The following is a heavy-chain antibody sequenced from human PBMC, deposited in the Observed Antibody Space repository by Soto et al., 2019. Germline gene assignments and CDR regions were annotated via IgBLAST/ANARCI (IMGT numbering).Heavy chain of an antibody. CDR3: AKDGLGYCSSTSCYRHYYYGLDV. V-gene: IGHV3-23*01. CDR1: GFTFSSYA. D-gene: IGHD2-2*02. J-gene: IGHJ6*02. Sequence: GGSLRLSCAVSGFTFSSYAMSWVRQAPGKGLEWVSGIVGSGAATYYADSVKGRFTVSRDNSKNTLYLQMNSLRAEDMAVYFCAKDGLGYCSSTSCYRHYYYGLDVWGQGTTVTVSS. CDR2: IVGSGAAT.